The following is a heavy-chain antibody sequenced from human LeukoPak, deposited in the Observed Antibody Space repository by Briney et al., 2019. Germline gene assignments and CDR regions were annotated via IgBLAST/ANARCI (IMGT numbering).Heavy chain of an antibody. CDR1: GFTFSSYW. D-gene: IGHD1-26*01. Sequence: PGGSLRLSCAASGFTFSSYWMSWVRQAPGKGLEWVANINQDGSEKNYVDSVKGRFTISRDNAKNSLYLQINSLRAEDTAVYSCARDKLVGATHFNYWGQGTLVTVSS. V-gene: IGHV3-7*01. J-gene: IGHJ4*02. CDR2: INQDGSEK. CDR3: ARDKLVGATHFNY.